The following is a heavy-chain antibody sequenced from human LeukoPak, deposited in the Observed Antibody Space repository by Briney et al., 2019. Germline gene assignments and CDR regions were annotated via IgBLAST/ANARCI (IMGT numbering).Heavy chain of an antibody. Sequence: GESLKISCKGSGYSFTSYWIGWVRQMPGKGLEWMGIIYPGDSDTRYSPSFQGQVTISADKSISTAYPQWSSLKASDTAMYYCARTPSMVRGVTPLDYWGQGTLVTVSS. CDR1: GYSFTSYW. CDR2: IYPGDSDT. CDR3: ARTPSMVRGVTPLDY. J-gene: IGHJ4*02. V-gene: IGHV5-51*01. D-gene: IGHD3-10*01.